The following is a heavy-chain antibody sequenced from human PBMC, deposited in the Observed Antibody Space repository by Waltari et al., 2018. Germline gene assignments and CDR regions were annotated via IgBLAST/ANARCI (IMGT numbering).Heavy chain of an antibody. V-gene: IGHV4-34*01. Sequence: QVQLQQWGAGLLKPSETLSLPCAVYGGSFSGYYWSWIRQPPGKGLEWIGEINHSGSTNYNPSLKSRVTISVDTSKNQFSLKLSSVTAADTAVYYCARGYYGSGSYFDYWGQGTLVTVSS. CDR1: GGSFSGYY. CDR3: ARGYYGSGSYFDY. D-gene: IGHD3-10*01. CDR2: INHSGST. J-gene: IGHJ4*02.